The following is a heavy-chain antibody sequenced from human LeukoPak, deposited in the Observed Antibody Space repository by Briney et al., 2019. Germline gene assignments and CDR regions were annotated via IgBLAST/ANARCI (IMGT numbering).Heavy chain of an antibody. V-gene: IGHV1-8*01. CDR3: ARGHHYYDSSGYYYGFDY. Sequence: ASVKVSCKASGYTLTSYDINWVRQATGQGLEWMGWMNPNSGNTGYAQKFQGRVTMTRNTSISTAYMELSSLRSEDTAVYYCARGHHYYDSSGYYYGFDYWGQGTLVTVSS. CDR2: MNPNSGNT. J-gene: IGHJ4*02. D-gene: IGHD3-22*01. CDR1: GYTLTSYD.